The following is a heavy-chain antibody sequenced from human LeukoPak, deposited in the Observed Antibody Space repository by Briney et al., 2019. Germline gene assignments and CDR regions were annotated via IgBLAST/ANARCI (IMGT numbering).Heavy chain of an antibody. CDR3: AREGTLSLRSLPRYYMDV. J-gene: IGHJ6*03. V-gene: IGHV1-69*13. Sequence: SVKVSCKASGGTFSSYAISWVRQAPGRGLEWMGGIIPIFGTANYAQKFQGRVTITADESTSTAYMELSSLRSEDTAVYYCAREGTLSLRSLPRYYMDVWGKGTTVTVS. D-gene: IGHD5-12*01. CDR1: GGTFSSYA. CDR2: IIPIFGTA.